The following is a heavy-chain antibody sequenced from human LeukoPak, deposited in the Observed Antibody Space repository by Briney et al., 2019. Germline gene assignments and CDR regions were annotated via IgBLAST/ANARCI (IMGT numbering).Heavy chain of an antibody. CDR1: EFTFSSYW. V-gene: IGHV3-7*01. Sequence: GSLRLSCTASEFTFSSYWMSWVRQAPGKGLEWVANIKQDGSGKDYVDSVKGRFTISRDNAKNSLYLQMNNLRAEDTAVYYCARYCGGDCYGMDVWGQGTTVTVSS. J-gene: IGHJ6*02. CDR3: ARYCGGDCYGMDV. D-gene: IGHD2-21*01. CDR2: IKQDGSGK.